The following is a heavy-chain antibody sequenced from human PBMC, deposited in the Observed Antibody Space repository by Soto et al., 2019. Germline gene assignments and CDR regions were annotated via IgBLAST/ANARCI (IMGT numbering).Heavy chain of an antibody. CDR1: GFTFSSYA. CDR3: ARSYYSKYYFDY. CDR2: ITGSGGST. Sequence: XVSLQLSCAASGFTFSSYAITGVRQAPGKGLEWVSSITGSGGSTYFADSVKGRFTISRDNPKNTLYLQMNSLRAEDTAIYYCARSYYSKYYFDYWGQGTLVTVSS. V-gene: IGHV3-23*01. D-gene: IGHD3-16*01. J-gene: IGHJ4*02.